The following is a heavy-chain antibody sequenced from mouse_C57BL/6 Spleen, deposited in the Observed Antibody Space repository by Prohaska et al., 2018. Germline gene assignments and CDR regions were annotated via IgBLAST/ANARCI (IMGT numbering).Heavy chain of an antibody. V-gene: IGHV1-50*01. D-gene: IGHD1-1*01. CDR2: IDPSDSYT. CDR1: GYTCTSYW. CDR3: ASSWHYGSIYVIAY. Sequence: QVQLQQPGAELVKPGASVKLSCKASGYTCTSYWRQWVKQRPGQGLEWIGEIDPSDSYTNYNQKFKGKATLTVDTASSTAYMQLSSLTSEDSAVYYGASSWHYGSIYVIAYWGQGTLVTVSA. J-gene: IGHJ3*01.